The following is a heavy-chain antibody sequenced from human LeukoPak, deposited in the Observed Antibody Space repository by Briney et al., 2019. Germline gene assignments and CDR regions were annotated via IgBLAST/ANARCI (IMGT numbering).Heavy chain of an antibody. J-gene: IGHJ3*02. V-gene: IGHV3-53*01. Sequence: GGSLRLSCSASGFSVSSNYMSWVRQAPGKGLDWVSVIYSGGSTYYADSVKGRFTISRDNSKNTLYLQMNGLRAEDTAVYYCARGYSYGSQWTDAFDIWGQGTMVTVSS. CDR2: IYSGGST. CDR1: GFSVSSNY. D-gene: IGHD5-18*01. CDR3: ARGYSYGSQWTDAFDI.